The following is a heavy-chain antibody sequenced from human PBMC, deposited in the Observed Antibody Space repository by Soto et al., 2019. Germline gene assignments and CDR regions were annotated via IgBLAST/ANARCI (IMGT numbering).Heavy chain of an antibody. CDR1: GYTFTSYG. CDR2: ISAYNGNT. Sequence: ASVKVSCKASGYTFTSYGISWVRQAPGQGLEWMGWISAYNGNTNYAQKLQGRVTMTTDTSTSTAYMELRSLRSDDTAVYYCARDRFLWFGELFNQYYYYGMDVWGQGTTVTVSS. D-gene: IGHD3-10*01. CDR3: ARDRFLWFGELFNQYYYYGMDV. J-gene: IGHJ6*02. V-gene: IGHV1-18*01.